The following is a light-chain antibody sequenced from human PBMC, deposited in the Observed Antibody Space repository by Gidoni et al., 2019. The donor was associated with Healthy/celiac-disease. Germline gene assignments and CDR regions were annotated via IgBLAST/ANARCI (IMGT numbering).Light chain of an antibody. J-gene: IGKJ4*01. CDR1: QSLGTF. Sequence: IVLTQSPATLSLSPGERATLSCRASQSLGTFLVWYQHKPVQAPSLLIYGASTRATGVPARFSGAGSGTDFTLTIDSIEPEDFAIYYCQQRGRWPLTFGGGTRVEI. V-gene: IGKV3-11*01. CDR2: GAS. CDR3: QQRGRWPLT.